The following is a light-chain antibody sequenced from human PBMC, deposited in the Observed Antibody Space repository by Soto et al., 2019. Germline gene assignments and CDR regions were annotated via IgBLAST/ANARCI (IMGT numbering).Light chain of an antibody. Sequence: QSALTQPASVSGSPGQSITISCTGTSSDIGSNNYVSWFQQRPGKAPTLIIYEVSNRPSGVSTHFSGSKSGNTASLTISGRLPEDEAEYYCSSDTTTPRLFGGGTKLTVL. J-gene: IGLJ3*02. CDR1: SSDIGSNNY. CDR2: EVS. CDR3: SSDTTTPRL. V-gene: IGLV2-14*01.